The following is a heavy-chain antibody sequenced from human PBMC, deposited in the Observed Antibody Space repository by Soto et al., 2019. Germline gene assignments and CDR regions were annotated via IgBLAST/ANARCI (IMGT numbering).Heavy chain of an antibody. V-gene: IGHV4-31*11. D-gene: IGHD3-22*01. CDR1: GGSITSGAYY. CDR2: IHYSGRT. J-gene: IGHJ5*02. CDR3: ARYYFDSSGYSNWFDP. Sequence: QVQLQESGPGLVKPSQTLSLTCAVSGGSITSGAYYWTWIRQHPGKGLEWIAYIHYSGRTYYNPSLKSRGTISVDTSNNQFSLKLSSVTAADTAVYYCARYYFDSSGYSNWFDPWGQGTLVTVSS.